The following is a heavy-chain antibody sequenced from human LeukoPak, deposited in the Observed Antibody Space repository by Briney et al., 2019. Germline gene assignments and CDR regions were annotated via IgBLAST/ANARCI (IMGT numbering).Heavy chain of an antibody. CDR2: ISSSSSYI. CDR3: AREDLRFLEWLLTPFDY. Sequence: GGSLRLSCAASGFTFSSYSMNWVRQVPGKGLEWVSSISSSSSYIYYADSVKGRFTISRDNAKNSLYLQMNSLRAEDTAVYYCAREDLRFLEWLLTPFDYWGQGTLVTVSS. V-gene: IGHV3-21*01. D-gene: IGHD3-3*01. J-gene: IGHJ4*02. CDR1: GFTFSSYS.